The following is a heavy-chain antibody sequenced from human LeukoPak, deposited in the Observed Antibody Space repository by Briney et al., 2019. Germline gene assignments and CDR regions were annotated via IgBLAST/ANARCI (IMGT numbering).Heavy chain of an antibody. D-gene: IGHD3-10*01. V-gene: IGHV5-51*01. CDR1: GYSFTSYW. CDR3: ARLAGFGELSYNWFDP. Sequence: GEPLKISCKGSGYSFTSYWIGWVRQMPGKGLEWMGIIYPGDSDTRYSPSFQGQVTISADKSISTAYLQWSSLKTSDTAMYYCARLAGFGELSYNWFDPWGQGTLVTVSS. CDR2: IYPGDSDT. J-gene: IGHJ5*02.